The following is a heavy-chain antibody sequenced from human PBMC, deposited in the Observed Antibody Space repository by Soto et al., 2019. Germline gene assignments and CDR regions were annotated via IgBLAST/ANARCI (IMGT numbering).Heavy chain of an antibody. D-gene: IGHD1-1*01. J-gene: IGHJ6*02. CDR3: ARGKGMEENYYYYGLDI. V-gene: IGHV1-3*01. CDR1: GYTVTTHA. Sequence: GASVKVSCKASGYTVTTHAMHWVRQAPGQSLEWMGWINGGTGQTKHSQRFQGRVNITRDTSASTAYMELSSLRSEDTAVYYCARGKGMEENYYYYGLDIWGQGTTVTVSS. CDR2: INGGTGQT.